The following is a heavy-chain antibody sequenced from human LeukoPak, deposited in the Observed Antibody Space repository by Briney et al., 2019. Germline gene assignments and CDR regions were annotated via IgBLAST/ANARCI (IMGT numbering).Heavy chain of an antibody. V-gene: IGHV4-59*01. CDR2: IYYSGST. Sequence: SETLSLTCTVSGGSISSYYWSWIRQPPGKGLEWIGYIYYSGSTNYNPSLKSRVTISVDTSKNQFSLKLSSVTAADTAVYYCARSYSSGWFGDYWGQGTLVTVSS. D-gene: IGHD6-19*01. J-gene: IGHJ4*02. CDR1: GGSISSYY. CDR3: ARSYSSGWFGDY.